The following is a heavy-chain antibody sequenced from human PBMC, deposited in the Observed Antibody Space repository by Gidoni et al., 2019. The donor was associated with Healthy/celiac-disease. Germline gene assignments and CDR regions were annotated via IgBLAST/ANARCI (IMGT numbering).Heavy chain of an antibody. D-gene: IGHD3-16*01. CDR1: GFTFSSYG. CDR2: IWYDGSNK. CDR3: ARETLGGLIDY. J-gene: IGHJ4*02. Sequence: QVQLVESGGGVVQPGRSLRLSCAASGFTFSSYGMHWVRQAPGKGLEWVAVIWYDGSNKYYADSVKGRFTISRDNSKNTLYLQMNSLRAEDTAVYYCARETLGGLIDYWGQGTLVTVSS. V-gene: IGHV3-33*01.